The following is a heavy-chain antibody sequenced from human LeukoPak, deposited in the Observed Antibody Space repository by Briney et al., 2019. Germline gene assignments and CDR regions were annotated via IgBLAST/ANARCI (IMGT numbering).Heavy chain of an antibody. V-gene: IGHV3-7*01. Sequence: GGSLRLSCAASGFTFSSYWMSWVRQAPGKGLEWVANIKQDGSEKYYMDSVKGRFTISRDNAKNSLYLQMNSLRAEDTAVYYCTRGDLVGVTGRAYQHWGQGTLATVSS. CDR2: IKQDGSEK. CDR1: GFTFSSYW. CDR3: TRGDLVGVTGRAYQH. J-gene: IGHJ1*01. D-gene: IGHD1-26*01.